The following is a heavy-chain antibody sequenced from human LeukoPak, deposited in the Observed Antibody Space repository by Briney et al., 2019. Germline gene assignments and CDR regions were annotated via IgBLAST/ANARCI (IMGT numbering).Heavy chain of an antibody. J-gene: IGHJ4*02. CDR2: IDFSWNT. D-gene: IGHD6-19*01. V-gene: IGHV4-59*11. CDR3: ARGTILVAGIFDY. Sequence: SETLSLTCTVSGGYIDGHYWSWIRQSPGKGLEWIGYIDFSWNTDYNPSLRSRVTISVDTSKNQFSLKVTSMTAADTAVYYCARGTILVAGIFDYWGQGSLVTVSS. CDR1: GGYIDGHY.